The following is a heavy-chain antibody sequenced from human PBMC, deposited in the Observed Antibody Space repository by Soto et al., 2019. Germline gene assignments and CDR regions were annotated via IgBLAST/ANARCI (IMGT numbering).Heavy chain of an antibody. CDR2: IWYDGSNK. D-gene: IGHD3-10*01. J-gene: IGHJ4*02. CDR3: ARAGLWFGELFHRVDY. CDR1: GFTFSSYG. V-gene: IGHV3-33*01. Sequence: GGSLRLSCAASGFTFSSYGMHWVRQAPGKGLEWVAVIWYDGSNKYYADSVKGRFTISRDNSKNTLYLQMNSLRAEDTAVYYCARAGLWFGELFHRVDYWGQGTLVTFSS.